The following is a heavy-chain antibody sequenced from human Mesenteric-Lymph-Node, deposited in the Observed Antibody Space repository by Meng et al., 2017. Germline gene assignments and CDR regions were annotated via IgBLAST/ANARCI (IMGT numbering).Heavy chain of an antibody. CDR1: GYTFTSYA. D-gene: IGHD3-22*01. J-gene: IGHJ4*02. Sequence: VQLVQSGSELKEPGASVKVSCKASGYTFTSYAINWLRQAPGQGPEWMGWINTNNGNPTYAQGFTGRFVFSLDTSVSTAYVQISSLKVEDTAMYYCARDNYDTASRFDYWGQGTLVTVSS. V-gene: IGHV7-4-1*02. CDR2: INTNNGNP. CDR3: ARDNYDTASRFDY.